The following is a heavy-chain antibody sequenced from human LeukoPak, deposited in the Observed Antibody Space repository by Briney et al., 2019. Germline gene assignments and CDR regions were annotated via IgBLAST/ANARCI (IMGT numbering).Heavy chain of an antibody. Sequence: PSETLSLTCSVSDDSITMYYWTWIRQPPGKGLEWIGYVDHTGSTNFNPSLNGRVSISRDTSKNLFSLRLRSVTAADTAVYFCARGRVSSSTWYSTYYYYFYMDVWGKGTTVTVSS. CDR2: VDHTGST. D-gene: IGHD4-11*01. V-gene: IGHV4-59*01. CDR3: ARGRVSSSTWYSTYYYYFYMDV. CDR1: DDSITMYY. J-gene: IGHJ6*03.